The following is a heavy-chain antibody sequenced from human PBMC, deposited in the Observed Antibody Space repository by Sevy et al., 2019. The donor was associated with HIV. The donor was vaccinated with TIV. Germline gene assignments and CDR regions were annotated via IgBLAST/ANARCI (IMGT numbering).Heavy chain of an antibody. CDR2: ISYDGSNK. CDR1: GFTFSSYA. V-gene: IGHV3-30*04. CDR3: AREKYQLISLLPRPIDY. J-gene: IGHJ4*02. Sequence: GGSLRLSCAASGFTFSSYAMHWVRQAPGKGLEWVAVISYDGSNKYYADSVKGRFTISRDNSKNTLYLQMNSLRAEDTAVYYCAREKYQLISLLPRPIDYWGQGTLVTVS. D-gene: IGHD2-2*01.